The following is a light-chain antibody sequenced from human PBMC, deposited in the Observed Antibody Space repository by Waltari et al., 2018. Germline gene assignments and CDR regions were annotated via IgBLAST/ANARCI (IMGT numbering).Light chain of an antibody. Sequence: QSVLTQPPSATGSPGQSVTISCTGTNSDVGAYNYVSWYQQHPGKVPKLLNYEVTKRPSGVPDRSSGSKSGNTASLTVAGLQADDEADYYCSSYAHNNHFVFGTGTKVTVL. CDR2: EVT. CDR1: NSDVGAYNY. CDR3: SSYAHNNHFV. J-gene: IGLJ1*01. V-gene: IGLV2-8*01.